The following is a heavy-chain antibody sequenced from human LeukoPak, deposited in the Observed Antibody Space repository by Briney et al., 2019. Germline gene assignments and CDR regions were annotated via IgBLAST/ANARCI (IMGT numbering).Heavy chain of an antibody. CDR2: ISASGTI. D-gene: IGHD1-14*01. CDR3: ARVYRPFDC. V-gene: IGHV3-69-1*02. J-gene: IGHJ4*02. CDR1: GFTFSDYY. Sequence: GGSLRLSCAASGFTFSDYYMSWIRQAPGKGLEWVSYISASGTIYYADSVKGRFTISRDNAENSLYLQMNSLRAEDTAVYYCARVYRPFDCWGQGTLVTVSS.